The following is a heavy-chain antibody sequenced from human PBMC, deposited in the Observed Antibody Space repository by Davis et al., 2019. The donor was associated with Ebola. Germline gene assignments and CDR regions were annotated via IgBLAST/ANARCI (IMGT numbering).Heavy chain of an antibody. CDR1: GYTFTSYG. CDR3: ARGSGSYLVWFDP. J-gene: IGHJ5*02. V-gene: IGHV1-18*04. CDR2: ISAYNGNT. Sequence: ASVKVSCKASGYTFTSYGISWVRQAPGQGLEWMGWISAYNGNTKYSQKFQGRVTITRDTSASTAYMELSSLRSEDTAVYYCARGSGSYLVWFDPWGQGTLVTVSS. D-gene: IGHD1-26*01.